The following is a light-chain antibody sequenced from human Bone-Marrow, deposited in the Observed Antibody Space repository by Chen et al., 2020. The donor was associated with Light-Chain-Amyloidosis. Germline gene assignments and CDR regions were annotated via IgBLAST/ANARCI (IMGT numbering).Light chain of an antibody. CDR1: SGDVGGDNH. Sequence: QSALTHPASVSVSPGQSSPISCTGTSGDVGGDNHVSWYQQHPDKAPKLMIYEVTNRPSWVPDRFSGSKSDNTASLTISGLQTEDEADYFCSSYTITNTLVFGSGTRVTVL. CDR3: SSYTITNTLV. V-gene: IGLV2-14*01. CDR2: EVT. J-gene: IGLJ1*01.